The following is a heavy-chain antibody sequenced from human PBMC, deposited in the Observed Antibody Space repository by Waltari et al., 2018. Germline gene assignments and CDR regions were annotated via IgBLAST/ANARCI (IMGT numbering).Heavy chain of an antibody. V-gene: IGHV4-59*01. CDR2: IYYSGST. J-gene: IGHJ6*03. CDR1: GGSIRSYY. CDR3: ARTYYGGNPPPPYYYYYYMDV. D-gene: IGHD2-15*01. Sequence: QVQLQESGPGLVKPSETLSLTCTVSGGSIRSYYWSWIRQPPGTGLGWIGYIYYSGSTNYNPSLKSRVTISVDTSKNQFSLKLSSVTAADTAVYYCARTYYGGNPPPPYYYYYYMDVWGKGTTVTISS.